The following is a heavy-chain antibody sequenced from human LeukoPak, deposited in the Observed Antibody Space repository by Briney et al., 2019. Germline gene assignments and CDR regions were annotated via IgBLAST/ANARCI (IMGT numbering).Heavy chain of an antibody. CDR3: AKTTAAGYSSLGR. Sequence: AGGSLRLSCAASGFTFSTYAMNWVRQAPGKGLEWVSGMSGSGGSTYYADSVKGRFTISRDNSKNTLYLQMNSLRAEDTAVYYCAKTTAAGYSSLGRWGQGTLVTVSS. CDR1: GFTFSTYA. V-gene: IGHV3-23*01. J-gene: IGHJ4*02. D-gene: IGHD5-12*01. CDR2: MSGSGGST.